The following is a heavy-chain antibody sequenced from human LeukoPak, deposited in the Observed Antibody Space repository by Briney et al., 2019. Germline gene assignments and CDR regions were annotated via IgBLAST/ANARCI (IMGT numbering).Heavy chain of an antibody. CDR2: IIPILGIA. J-gene: IGHJ4*02. D-gene: IGHD6-13*01. CDR3: ARDMGIIAAAAAFDY. CDR1: GGTFSSYT. Sequence: GASVKVSCKASGGTFSSYTISWVRQAPGQGLEWMGRIIPILGIANYAQKFQGRVTITADKSTSTAYMELSSLRSDDTAVYYCARDMGIIAAAAAFDYWGQGTLVTVSS. V-gene: IGHV1-69*04.